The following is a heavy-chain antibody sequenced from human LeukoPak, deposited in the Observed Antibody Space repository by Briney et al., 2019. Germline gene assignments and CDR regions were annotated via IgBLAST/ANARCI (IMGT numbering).Heavy chain of an antibody. D-gene: IGHD3-10*01. CDR1: GGSFSGYY. CDR2: INHSGST. J-gene: IGHJ4*02. Sequence: SETLSLTCAVYGGSFSGYYWSWVRQPPGKGLEWIGEINHSGSTNYNPSLKSRVTISVDTSKNQFSLKLSSVTAADTPVYYCARRRRPRRYGSGDEDYWGQGTLVTVSS. CDR3: ARRRRPRRYGSGDEDY. V-gene: IGHV4-34*01.